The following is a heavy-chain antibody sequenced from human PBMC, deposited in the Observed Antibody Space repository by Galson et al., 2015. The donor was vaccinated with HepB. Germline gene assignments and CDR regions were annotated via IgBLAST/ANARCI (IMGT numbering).Heavy chain of an antibody. CDR2: ISTYDGNT. CDR3: ARVWATMIVVSSQYFDY. CDR1: GYTLTSYG. J-gene: IGHJ4*02. Sequence: SVKVSCKASGYTLTSYGISWVRQAPGQGLEWMGWISTYDGNTNYAQKLQGRVTMTTDTSTRTAYMELRSLRSDDTAVYYCARVWATMIVVSSQYFDYWGQGTLVTVSS. D-gene: IGHD3-22*01. V-gene: IGHV1-18*04.